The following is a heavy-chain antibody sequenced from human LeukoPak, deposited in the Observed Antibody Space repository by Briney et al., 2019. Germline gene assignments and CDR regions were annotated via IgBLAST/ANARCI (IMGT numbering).Heavy chain of an antibody. J-gene: IGHJ6*03. V-gene: IGHV5-51*01. CDR3: ARRGSSRDYYYYYYMDV. CDR1: GYSFTSYW. CDR2: IYPGDSDT. Sequence: GESLKISCKGSGYSFTSYWIGWVRQMPGKGLEWMGIIYPGDSDTRYNPSFQGQVTISADKSISTAYLQWSSLKASDTAMYYCARRGSSRDYYYYYYMDVWGKGTTVTVSS. D-gene: IGHD6-6*01.